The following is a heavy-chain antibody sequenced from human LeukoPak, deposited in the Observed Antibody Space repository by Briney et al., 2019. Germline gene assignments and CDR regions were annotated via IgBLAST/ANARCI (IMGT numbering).Heavy chain of an antibody. CDR2: MYHNGST. Sequence: SETLSLTCTVSGGSISSSSYYWGWIRQPPGKGLEWIGSMYHNGSTYYNPSLKSRVTISVDTSKNQFSLKLSSVTAADTAVYYCAREGSGWYWGGVYWGQGTLVTVSS. V-gene: IGHV4-39*07. CDR3: AREGSGWYWGGVY. CDR1: GGSISSSSYY. J-gene: IGHJ4*02. D-gene: IGHD6-19*01.